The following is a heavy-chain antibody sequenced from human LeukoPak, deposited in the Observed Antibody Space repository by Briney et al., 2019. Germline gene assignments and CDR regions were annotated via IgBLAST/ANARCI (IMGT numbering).Heavy chain of an antibody. CDR1: GGPISSYY. D-gene: IGHD6-13*01. J-gene: IGHJ4*02. CDR2: IYYSGST. V-gene: IGHV4-59*01. CDR3: ARGKENSSSWTAGLVYY. Sequence: PSETLSLTCTVSGGPISSYYWNWIRQPRGKGLEWIGYIYYSGSTNYNPSLESRVTISVDTSKRQFSLKLTSVTAADTAVYYCARGKENSSSWTAGLVYYWGQGILVTVSS.